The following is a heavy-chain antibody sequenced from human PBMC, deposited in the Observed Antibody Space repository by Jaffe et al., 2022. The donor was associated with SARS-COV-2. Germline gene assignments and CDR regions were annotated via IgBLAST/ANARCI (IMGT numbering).Heavy chain of an antibody. CDR2: VSDGDETT. Sequence: EVQLLESGGGLIQPGGSLRLSCTASGFTFSSYAMTWIRQAPGKGLEWVSTVSDGDETTYYADSVKGRFTISRDNSKNTVYLQMNGLRAEDTAVYYCTRAGWVYWGQGTLVTVSS. CDR3: TRAGWVY. D-gene: IGHD3-16*01. CDR1: GFTFSSYA. V-gene: IGHV3-23*01. J-gene: IGHJ4*02.